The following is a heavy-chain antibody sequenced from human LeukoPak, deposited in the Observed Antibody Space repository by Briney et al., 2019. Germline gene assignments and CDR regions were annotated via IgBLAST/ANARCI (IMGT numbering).Heavy chain of an antibody. CDR3: AREGWELGEAFDI. Sequence: RSGGSLRLSCAASGFTFSSYSMNWVRQAPGKGLEWVSYISSSSSTIYYADSVKGRFTISRDNAKNSLYLQMNSPRDEDTAVYYCAREGWELGEAFDIWGQGTMVTVSS. D-gene: IGHD1-26*01. J-gene: IGHJ3*02. V-gene: IGHV3-48*02. CDR2: ISSSSSTI. CDR1: GFTFSSYS.